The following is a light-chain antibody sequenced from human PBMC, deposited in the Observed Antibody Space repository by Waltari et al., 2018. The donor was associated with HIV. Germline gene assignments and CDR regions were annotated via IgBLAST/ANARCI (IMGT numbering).Light chain of an antibody. V-gene: IGKV1D-12*01. J-gene: IGKJ4*01. CDR2: GAS. Sequence: DIQLTQAPSSVSVFVGVNVSITCRASQSVGDKLAWYQVKTGEAPKLLIYGASKLQSGVPSRFAASVSGPEFSLTITGLQSDDSGAYFCQQAFSFPHTFGGGT. CDR1: QSVGDK. CDR3: QQAFSFPHT.